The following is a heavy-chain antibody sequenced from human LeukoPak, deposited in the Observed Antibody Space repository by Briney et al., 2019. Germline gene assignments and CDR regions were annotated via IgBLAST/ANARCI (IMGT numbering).Heavy chain of an antibody. D-gene: IGHD3-3*01. CDR1: GGSISSYY. Sequence: SETLSLTCTVSGGSISSYYWSWIRQPPGKGLEWIGYIYYSGGTNYNPSLKSRVTISVDTSKNQFSLKLSSVTAADTAVYYCARKLAYYDFWSGYSYDAFDIWGQGTMVTVSS. CDR2: IYYSGGT. V-gene: IGHV4-59*01. CDR3: ARKLAYYDFWSGYSYDAFDI. J-gene: IGHJ3*02.